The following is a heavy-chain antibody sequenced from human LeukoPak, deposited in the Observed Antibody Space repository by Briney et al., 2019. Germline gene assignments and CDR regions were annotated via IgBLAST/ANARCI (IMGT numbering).Heavy chain of an antibody. J-gene: IGHJ5*02. D-gene: IGHD3-22*01. Sequence: PSETLSLTCTVSGGSISSYYWSWIRQPPGKGLEWIGFIYYSGSTNYNPSLKSRVTISVDTSKNQFSLKLSSVTAADTAVYYCARLLCDSSGYYLGPWGQGTLVTVSS. CDR1: GGSISSYY. CDR2: IYYSGST. V-gene: IGHV4-59*08. CDR3: ARLLCDSSGYYLGP.